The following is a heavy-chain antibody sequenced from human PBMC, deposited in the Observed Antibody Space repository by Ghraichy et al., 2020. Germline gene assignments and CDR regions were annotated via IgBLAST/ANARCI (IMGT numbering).Heavy chain of an antibody. V-gene: IGHV4-61*01. D-gene: IGHD1-14*01. J-gene: IGHJ5*02. CDR2: IYYSGST. CDR3: ARDRFPARRFDP. CDR1: GGSVSSGSYY. Sequence: SETLSLTCTVSGGSVSSGSYYWSWIRQPPGKGLEWIGYIYYSGSTNYNPSLKSRVTISVDTSKNQFSLKLSSVTAADTAVYYCARDRFPARRFDPWGQGTLVTVSS.